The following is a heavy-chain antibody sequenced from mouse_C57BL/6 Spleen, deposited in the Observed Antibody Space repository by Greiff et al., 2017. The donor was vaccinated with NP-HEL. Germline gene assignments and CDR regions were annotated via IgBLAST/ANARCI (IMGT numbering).Heavy chain of an antibody. V-gene: IGHV1-50*01. CDR1: GYTFTSYW. CDR2: IDPSDSYT. Sequence: VQLQQPGAELVKPGASVKLSCKASGYTFTSYWMQWVKQRPGQGLEWIGEIDPSDSYTNYNQKFKGKATLTVDTSSSTAYMQLSSLTSEDSAVYYCARGRPGDAMDYWGQGTSVTVSS. J-gene: IGHJ4*01. CDR3: ARGRPGDAMDY.